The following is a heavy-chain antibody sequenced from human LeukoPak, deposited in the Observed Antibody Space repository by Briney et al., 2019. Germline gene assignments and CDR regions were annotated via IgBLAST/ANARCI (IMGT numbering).Heavy chain of an antibody. J-gene: IGHJ4*02. CDR1: GFTVSSNY. D-gene: IGHD2-2*02. Sequence: GGSLRLSCAVSGFTVSSNYMTWVRQAPGKGLEWVSLIYSGGSTYYADSVKGRFTISRDSSKNTLYLQMNSLRAEDTAVYYCARGNCTSISCSTFDNWGQGTLVTGSS. CDR3: ARGNCTSISCSTFDN. V-gene: IGHV3-66*02. CDR2: IYSGGST.